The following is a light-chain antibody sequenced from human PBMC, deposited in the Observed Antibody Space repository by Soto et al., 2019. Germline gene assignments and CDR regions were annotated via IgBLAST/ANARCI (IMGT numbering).Light chain of an antibody. CDR2: EVN. Sequence: QSALNQPPSASGSPGQSVTISGTGTSSDVGFYNYVSWYQQHPGKVPKLMVYEVNKRPSGVPDRFSGSKSGNTASLTVSGLQAEDEADYYCTSYAGGNNVFGTGTKLTVL. J-gene: IGLJ1*01. CDR1: SSDVGFYNY. CDR3: TSYAGGNNV. V-gene: IGLV2-8*01.